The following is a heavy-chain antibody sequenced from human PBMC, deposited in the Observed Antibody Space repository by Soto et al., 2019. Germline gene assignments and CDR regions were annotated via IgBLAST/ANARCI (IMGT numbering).Heavy chain of an antibody. J-gene: IGHJ2*01. CDR3: ARDNGDYGQLDL. CDR2: IYYSGST. D-gene: IGHD4-17*01. CDR1: GGSISSGGYY. Sequence: QLQLQESGPGLVKPSQTLSLTCTVYGGSISSGGYYWSWIRQHPGKGLEWIGYIYYSGSTYYNPSLKSRVTISVDTSKNQFSLKLSSVTAADTAVYYCARDNGDYGQLDLWGRGTLVTVSS. V-gene: IGHV4-31*03.